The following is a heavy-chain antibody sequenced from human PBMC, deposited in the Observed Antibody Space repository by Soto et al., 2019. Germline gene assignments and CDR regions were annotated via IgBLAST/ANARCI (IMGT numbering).Heavy chain of an antibody. J-gene: IGHJ4*02. CDR1: GFTVSTNY. CDR2: IFSGCST. D-gene: IGHD6-13*01. Sequence: EVQLVETGGGLIQPGGSLRLSCAASGFTVSTNYMSWVRQAPGKGLEWVSVIFSGCSTYYADAVKGRFTISRDNSKNTLDLQMNSLRAEDTAMYYCTRDLPGYGSSWPREWGQGTLVTVSS. CDR3: TRDLPGYGSSWPRE. V-gene: IGHV3-53*02.